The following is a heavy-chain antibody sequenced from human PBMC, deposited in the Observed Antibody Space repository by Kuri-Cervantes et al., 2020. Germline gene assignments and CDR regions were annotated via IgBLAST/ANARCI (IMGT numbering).Heavy chain of an antibody. CDR2: ISSSGSSI. CDR1: GFTFSDYY. J-gene: IGHJ6*03. D-gene: IGHD3-10*01. Sequence: GESLKISCAASGFTFSDYYMSWIRQAPGKGLEWISYISSSGSSISYADSMKGRFTISRDNAKNSLYLQMNSLRAEDTAVYYCARWEGYYGSGSYSYYMDVWGKGTTVTVSS. V-gene: IGHV3-11*04. CDR3: ARWEGYYGSGSYSYYMDV.